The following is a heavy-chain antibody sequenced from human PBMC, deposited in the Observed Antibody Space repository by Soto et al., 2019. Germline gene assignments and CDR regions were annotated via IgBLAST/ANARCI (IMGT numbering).Heavy chain of an antibody. Sequence: GGSLRLSCAVSGFTFDDNAMHWVRQAPEKGLEWVSGINWKSDIGYADSVKGRFTISRDNAGNSLYLQMNSLRAEDTALYYCAISQDRGGRTTFIYWGQGTQVTVSS. CDR2: INWKSDI. V-gene: IGHV3-9*01. CDR3: AISQDRGGRTTFIY. D-gene: IGHD3-16*01. J-gene: IGHJ4*02. CDR1: GFTFDDNA.